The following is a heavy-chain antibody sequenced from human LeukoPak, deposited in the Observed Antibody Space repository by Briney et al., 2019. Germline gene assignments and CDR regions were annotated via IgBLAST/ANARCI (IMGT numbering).Heavy chain of an antibody. V-gene: IGHV5-51*01. D-gene: IGHD3-10*01. CDR1: GYSFTSYW. CDR2: IYPGDSDT. CDR3: ATYTMVRGVTFAFDI. Sequence: GESLKISCKGSGYSFTSYWIGWVRQMPGKGLEWMGIIYPGDSDTRYSPSFQGQVTISADKSISTAYLQWSSLKASDTAMYYCATYTMVRGVTFAFDIWGQGTMVTVSS. J-gene: IGHJ3*02.